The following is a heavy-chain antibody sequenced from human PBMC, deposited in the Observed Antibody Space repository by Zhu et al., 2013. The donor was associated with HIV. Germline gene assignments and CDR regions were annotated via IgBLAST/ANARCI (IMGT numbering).Heavy chain of an antibody. CDR1: GFTFASYG. V-gene: IGHV3-23*01. CDR2: LSVTGSK. Sequence: EVQLLESGGGLVQPGGSLRVSCVASGFTFASYGMSWVRQAPGKGLEWVSSLSVTGSKYYAESVKGRFTISRDNSKNTLFLQMISLRAEDTAIYYCAKAVTIFGVVRRYYFYTMDVWGQGTTVTVSS. D-gene: IGHD3-3*01. CDR3: AKAVTIFGVVRRYYFYTMDV. J-gene: IGHJ6*02.